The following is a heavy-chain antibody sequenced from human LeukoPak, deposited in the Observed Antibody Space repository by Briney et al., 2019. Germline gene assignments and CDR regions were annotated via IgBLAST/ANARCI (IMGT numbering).Heavy chain of an antibody. CDR2: INHSGST. J-gene: IGHJ4*02. V-gene: IGHV4-34*01. CDR3: ARLYYYGSGSYYPFLDY. CDR1: GGSFSGYY. D-gene: IGHD3-10*01. Sequence: SETLSLTCAVYGGSFSGYYWSWIRQPPGKGLEWIGEINHSGSTNYNPSLKSRVTISVDTSKNQFSLKLSSVTAADTAVYYCARLYYYGSGSYYPFLDYWGQGTLVTVSS.